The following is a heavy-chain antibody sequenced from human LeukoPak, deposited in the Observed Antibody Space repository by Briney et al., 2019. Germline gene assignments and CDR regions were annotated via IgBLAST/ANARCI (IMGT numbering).Heavy chain of an antibody. D-gene: IGHD2-15*01. J-gene: IGHJ5*02. V-gene: IGHV4-39*01. CDR2: IYYSGST. Sequence: PSETLSLTCTVSGGSISSSSYYWGWIRQPPGKGLEWIGNIYYSGSTYYNPSLKSRVTISVDTSKNQFSLKLSSVTAADTAVYYCAGIVVVVAAINWFDLWGQGTLVTVSS. CDR1: GGSISSSSYY. CDR3: AGIVVVVAAINWFDL.